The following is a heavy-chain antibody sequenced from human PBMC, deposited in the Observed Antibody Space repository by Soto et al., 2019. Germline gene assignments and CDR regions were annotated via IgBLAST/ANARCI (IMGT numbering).Heavy chain of an antibody. V-gene: IGHV3-23*01. J-gene: IGHJ6*02. Sequence: GGSLRLSCIASGFTFRNYAMAWVRQAPGEDLEWVSAIGTSGTPTLYADSVKSRFSISRDDSRNTVSLQMNSLGVEDTATYYCTRILWSSRRDALDIWGQGTAVTVYS. D-gene: IGHD2-21*01. CDR1: GFTFRNYA. CDR2: IGTSGTPT. CDR3: TRILWSSRRDALDI.